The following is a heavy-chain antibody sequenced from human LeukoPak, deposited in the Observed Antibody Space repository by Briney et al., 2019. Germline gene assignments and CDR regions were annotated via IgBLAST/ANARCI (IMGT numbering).Heavy chain of an antibody. CDR3: ARDLGVIPWYFDL. CDR1: GYTFTNYG. CDR2: ISAYNGNT. D-gene: IGHD3-16*02. V-gene: IGHV1-18*01. Sequence: GASVKVSCKASGYTFTNYGINWVRQAPGQGLEWVGWISAYNGNTNYAQKLQGRVSMTTDTSTNTAYLDLRGLRSDDTAVYYCARDLGVIPWYFDLWGRGTLVTVSS. J-gene: IGHJ2*01.